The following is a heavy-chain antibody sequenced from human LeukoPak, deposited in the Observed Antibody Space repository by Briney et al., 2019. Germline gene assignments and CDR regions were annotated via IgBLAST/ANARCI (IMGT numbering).Heavy chain of an antibody. Sequence: PGGSLRLSCAASGFTFSSYAMSWVRQAPGKGLEWVSAISGSGGSTYYADSVKGRFTISRDNSKNTLYLQMNSLRAEDTAVYYYAKVRPVLRFLEWLHFDYWGQGTLVTVSS. CDR3: AKVRPVLRFLEWLHFDY. D-gene: IGHD3-3*01. V-gene: IGHV3-23*01. CDR1: GFTFSSYA. CDR2: ISGSGGST. J-gene: IGHJ4*02.